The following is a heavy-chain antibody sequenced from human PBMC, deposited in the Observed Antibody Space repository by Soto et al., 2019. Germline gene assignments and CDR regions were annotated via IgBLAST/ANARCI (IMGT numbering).Heavy chain of an antibody. J-gene: IGHJ6*02. D-gene: IGHD2-21*01. CDR2: IYYSRST. V-gene: IGHV4-31*03. CDR1: GGSISSGGYY. Sequence: QVQLQESGPGLVKPSQTLSLTCTVSGGSISSGGYYWSWIRQHPGKGLEWIGYIYYSRSTYYNPSLKSRVTISVDTSKNQFSLKLSSVTAADTAVYYCARGEVPLVGIGVYYYGMDVWGQGTTVTVSS. CDR3: ARGEVPLVGIGVYYYGMDV.